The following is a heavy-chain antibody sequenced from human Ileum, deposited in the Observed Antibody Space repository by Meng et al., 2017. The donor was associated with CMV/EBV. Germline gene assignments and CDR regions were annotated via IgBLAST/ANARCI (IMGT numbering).Heavy chain of an antibody. J-gene: IGHJ5*02. Sequence: FTTYALSWVRQAPGKGLEWVSAISASADSTFYANSAKGRFTISRDNSKNTLYLQMNSLSAEDTAVYYCARDPLLYDSNWYPNWFGPWGQGTLVTVSS. V-gene: IGHV3-23*01. CDR2: ISASADST. CDR1: FTTYA. CDR3: ARDPLLYDSNWYPNWFGP. D-gene: IGHD3-22*01.